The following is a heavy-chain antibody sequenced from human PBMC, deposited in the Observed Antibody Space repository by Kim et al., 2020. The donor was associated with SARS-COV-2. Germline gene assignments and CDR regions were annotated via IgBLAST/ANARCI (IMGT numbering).Heavy chain of an antibody. Sequence: RFTISRDNSKNTLYLQMNSLRAEDTAVYYCARESVDTAMVRAYYYYGMDVWGQGTTVTVSS. D-gene: IGHD5-18*01. J-gene: IGHJ6*02. V-gene: IGHV3-53*01. CDR3: ARESVDTAMVRAYYYYGMDV.